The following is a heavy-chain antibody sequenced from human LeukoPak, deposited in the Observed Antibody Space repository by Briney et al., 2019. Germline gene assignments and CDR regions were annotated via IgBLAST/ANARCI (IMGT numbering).Heavy chain of an antibody. J-gene: IGHJ3*02. D-gene: IGHD3-10*01. CDR2: IHYSGSA. Sequence: SQTLSLTCTVSGGSISSGGYYWSWIRQHPGKALEWIGYIHYSGSAYYNPSLKNRVIISIDTSEIQFSLRLSSVTAADTAVYYCGRGTYGSGTYYNAAFDIWGQGTMVTVSS. V-gene: IGHV4-31*03. CDR3: GRGTYGSGTYYNAAFDI. CDR1: GGSISSGGYY.